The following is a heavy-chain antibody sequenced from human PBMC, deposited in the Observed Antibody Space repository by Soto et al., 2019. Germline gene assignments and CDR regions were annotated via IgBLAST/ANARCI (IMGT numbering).Heavy chain of an antibody. D-gene: IGHD2-21*01. CDR3: ARRVIPGVYFDY. J-gene: IGHJ4*02. V-gene: IGHV4-30-4*01. CDR1: GDSISSGEHY. CDR2: IHYSGSG. Sequence: QVQLQESGPGLVKPSQTVSLDCSVSGDSISSGEHYWSWIRQSPERGLEWIGYIHYSGSGDYNPALKSRVTMSVDTSTNQFSLKLNSVTAAETAVYYCARRVIPGVYFDYWGQGTLVTVSS.